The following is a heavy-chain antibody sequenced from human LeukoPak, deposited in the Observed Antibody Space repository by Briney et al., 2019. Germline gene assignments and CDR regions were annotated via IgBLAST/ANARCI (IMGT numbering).Heavy chain of an antibody. J-gene: IGHJ4*02. CDR2: IKSKTDGGTT. Sequence: PGGSLRLSCAASGFTFSNAWMSWVRQAPGKGLEWVGRIKSKTDGGTTDYAAPVKGRFTISRDDSKNTLYLQMNSLKTEDTAVYYCTTYGSGSHHTYYFDYWGQGALVTVSS. V-gene: IGHV3-15*01. CDR1: GFTFSNAW. D-gene: IGHD3-10*01. CDR3: TTYGSGSHHTYYFDY.